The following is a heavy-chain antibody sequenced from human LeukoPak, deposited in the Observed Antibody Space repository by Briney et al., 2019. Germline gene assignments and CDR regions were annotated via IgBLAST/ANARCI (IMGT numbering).Heavy chain of an antibody. CDR2: TSYDGSNK. CDR3: ARHVVAVGFDY. J-gene: IGHJ4*02. V-gene: IGHV3-30*04. D-gene: IGHD3-22*01. CDR1: GFTFSNYA. Sequence: GGSLRLSCEASGFTFSNYAMHWVRQAPGKGLEWVAVTSYDGSNKYYADSVMGRFTISRDNANNSLYLQMNSLRAEDTAVYYCARHVVAVGFDYWGQGTLVTVSS.